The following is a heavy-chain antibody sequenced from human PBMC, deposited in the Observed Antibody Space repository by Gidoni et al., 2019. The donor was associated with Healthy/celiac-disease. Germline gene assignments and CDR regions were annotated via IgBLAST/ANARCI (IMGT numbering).Heavy chain of an antibody. V-gene: IGHV3-21*01. J-gene: IGHJ4*02. CDR2: ISSSSSYI. CDR3: ATPGYSSGWSPFDY. D-gene: IGHD6-19*01. CDR1: GLTFSSYS. Sequence: EVQLVESGGGLKPGGSLRLSCAASGLTFSSYSMNWVRQAPGKGLEWVSSISSSSSYIYYSDSVKGRFTISRDNAKNSLYLQMNSLRAEDTAVYYCATPGYSSGWSPFDYWGQGTLVTVSS.